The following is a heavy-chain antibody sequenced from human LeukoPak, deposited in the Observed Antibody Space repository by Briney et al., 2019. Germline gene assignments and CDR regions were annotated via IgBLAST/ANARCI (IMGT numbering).Heavy chain of an antibody. D-gene: IGHD4-17*01. CDR1: GFTFSSYS. V-gene: IGHV3-30*03. J-gene: IGHJ4*02. CDR2: ISYDGSNK. Sequence: GGSLRLSCAASGFTFSSYSMNWVRQAPGKGLEWVAVISYDGSNKYYADSVKGRFTISRDNSKNTLYLQMNSLRAEDTAVYYCARGTVTGLLDYWGQGTLVTVSS. CDR3: ARGTVTGLLDY.